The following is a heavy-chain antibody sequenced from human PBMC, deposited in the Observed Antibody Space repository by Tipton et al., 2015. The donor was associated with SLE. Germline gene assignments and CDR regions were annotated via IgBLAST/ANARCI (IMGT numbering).Heavy chain of an antibody. Sequence: TLSLTCTVSGGSISNYYWSWIRQPAGKGLEWIGRIYTSGSTNYNPSLKSRVTMSVDTSKNQFSLKLSSVTAADPAAYYCARDHPVAGPFDYWGQGTLVTVPA. CDR1: GGSISNYY. J-gene: IGHJ4*02. CDR2: IYTSGST. D-gene: IGHD6-19*01. V-gene: IGHV4-4*07. CDR3: ARDHPVAGPFDY.